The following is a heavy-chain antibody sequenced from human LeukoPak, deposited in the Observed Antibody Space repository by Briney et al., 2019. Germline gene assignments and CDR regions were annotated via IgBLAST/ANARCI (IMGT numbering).Heavy chain of an antibody. V-gene: IGHV3-7*01. CDR3: ARDLRITMVRGVQNWFDP. D-gene: IGHD3-10*01. J-gene: IGHJ5*02. CDR2: IKQDGSEK. CDR1: GFTFSNYW. Sequence: PGGSLRLSCAASGFTFSNYWMSWVRQAPGEGLEWVANIKQDGSEKYYVDSVKGRFTICRDNAKNSLYLQMNSLRADDTAVYYCARDLRITMVRGVQNWFDPWGQGTLVTVSS.